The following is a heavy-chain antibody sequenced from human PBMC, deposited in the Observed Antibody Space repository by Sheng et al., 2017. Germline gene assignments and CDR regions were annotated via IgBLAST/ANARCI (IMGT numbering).Heavy chain of an antibody. CDR2: IDYTGSH. CDR3: ARQPLDY. V-gene: IGHV4-39*01. CDR1: GGSISSTNYY. Sequence: QLQLQESGPGLVKPSETLSLTCSVSGGSISSTNYYWGWIRQPPGKGLEWIGCIDYTGSHLLNPSLKSRVTISADMSKNQFSLKLNSVTAADTAVYYCARQPLDYWGQGTLVTVSS. J-gene: IGHJ4*02.